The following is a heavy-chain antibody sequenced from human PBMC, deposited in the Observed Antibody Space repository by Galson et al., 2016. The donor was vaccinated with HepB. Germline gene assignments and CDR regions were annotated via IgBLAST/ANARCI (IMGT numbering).Heavy chain of an antibody. CDR2: IYWDDDK. CDR3: AHGQYGYSSSWYFSRNPPVYFDY. Sequence: PALVKPTQTLTLTCTFSGFPLSTSGVGVGWIRQPPRKALEWLALIYWDDDKRYSPSLKGRLTITKDTSKNQVVLTMTNMDPVDTATYYCAHGQYGYSSSWYFSRNPPVYFDYWGQGTLVTVSS. J-gene: IGHJ4*02. CDR1: GFPLSTSGVG. V-gene: IGHV2-5*02. D-gene: IGHD6-13*01.